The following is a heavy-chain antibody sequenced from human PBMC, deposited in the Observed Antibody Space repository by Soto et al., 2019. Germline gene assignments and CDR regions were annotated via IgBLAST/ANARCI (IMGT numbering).Heavy chain of an antibody. CDR1: GGSISSSSYY. CDR2: IYYSGST. CDR3: ARTGNSGYENFDY. Sequence: SETLSLTCTVSGGSISSSSYYWGWIRQPPGKGLEWIGSIYYSGSTYYNPSLKSRVTISVDTSKNQFSLKLSSVTAADTAVYYCARTGNSGYENFDYWGQGTLVTVSS. D-gene: IGHD5-12*01. J-gene: IGHJ4*02. V-gene: IGHV4-39*01.